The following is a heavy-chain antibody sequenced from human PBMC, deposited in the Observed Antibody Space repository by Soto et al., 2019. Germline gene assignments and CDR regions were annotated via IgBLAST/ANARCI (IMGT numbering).Heavy chain of an antibody. Sequence: SETLSLTCTVSGGSISSYYWSWIRQPPGKGLEWIGYIYYSGSTNYNPSLKSRVTISVDTSMNQFSLKLSSVTAADTAVYYCARLAYCGGDCYWGPFDYWGQGTLVTVSS. D-gene: IGHD2-21*02. V-gene: IGHV4-59*01. CDR2: IYYSGST. J-gene: IGHJ4*02. CDR3: ARLAYCGGDCYWGPFDY. CDR1: GGSISSYY.